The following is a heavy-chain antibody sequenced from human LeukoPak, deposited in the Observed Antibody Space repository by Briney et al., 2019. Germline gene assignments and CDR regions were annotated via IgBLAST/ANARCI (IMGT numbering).Heavy chain of an antibody. D-gene: IGHD3-3*01. CDR1: GYTFTDYY. V-gene: IGHV1-2*02. CDR3: ARAEWSATTKFDY. Sequence: ASAKVSCKASGYTFTDYYVHWVRQAPGQGPEWMGWINPRSGGTDYAQNFQGRVTMTRDTSITTAYMEVSRLRSDDTAVYYCARAEWSATTKFDYWGQGTLVTVSS. J-gene: IGHJ4*02. CDR2: INPRSGGT.